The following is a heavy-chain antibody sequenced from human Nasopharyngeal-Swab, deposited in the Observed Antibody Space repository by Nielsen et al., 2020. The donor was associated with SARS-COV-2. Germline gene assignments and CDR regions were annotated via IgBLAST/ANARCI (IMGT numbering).Heavy chain of an antibody. V-gene: IGHV3-21*01. D-gene: IGHD3-3*01. J-gene: IGHJ5*02. CDR2: ISSSSSYI. Sequence: WSRQPPGKGLEGGSSISSSSSYIYYADSVKGRFTISRDNAKNSLYLQMNSPRAADTAVYYCARGRVPSSIFGVVINRRGENLNWFDPWGQGTLVTVSS. CDR3: ARGRVPSSIFGVVINRRGENLNWFDP.